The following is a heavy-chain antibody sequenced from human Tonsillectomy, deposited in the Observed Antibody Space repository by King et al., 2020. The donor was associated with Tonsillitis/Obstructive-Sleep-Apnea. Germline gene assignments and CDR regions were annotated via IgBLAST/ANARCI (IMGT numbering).Heavy chain of an antibody. V-gene: IGHV3-11*06. D-gene: IGHD4-17*01. CDR2: ITSSNCYT. CDR1: GFTFSDYY. J-gene: IGHJ4*02. CDR3: PTPVTTGYFDY. Sequence: VQLVESGGGLVKPGGSLRLSCAASGFTFSDYYISWIRQAPGKGLEWISYITSSNCYTNYADSVKGRIPISRDNAKNSLYLQMNSLRADDTAVYYCPTPVTTGYFDYWGLGTLVTVSS.